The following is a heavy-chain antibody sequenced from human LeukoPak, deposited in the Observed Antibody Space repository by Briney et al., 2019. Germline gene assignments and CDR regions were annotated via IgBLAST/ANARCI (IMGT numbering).Heavy chain of an antibody. CDR2: IKSKTDGGTT. D-gene: IGHD3-22*01. CDR3: TTVWYYYDSSGYYLDAFDI. J-gene: IGHJ3*02. V-gene: IGHV3-15*01. Sequence: GGSLRLSCAASGFTFSNAWMSWVRQAPGKGLEWVGRIKSKTDGGTTDYAAPVKGRFTISRDDSKNTLYLQMNSLKTEDTAVYYCTTVWYYYDSSGYYLDAFDIWGQGTMVTVSS. CDR1: GFTFSNAW.